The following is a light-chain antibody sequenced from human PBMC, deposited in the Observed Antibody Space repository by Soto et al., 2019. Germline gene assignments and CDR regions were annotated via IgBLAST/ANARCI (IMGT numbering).Light chain of an antibody. V-gene: IGKV3-20*01. CDR2: GAS. CDR1: QSVSSNY. J-gene: IGKJ1*01. Sequence: ETVLTQSPGTLSLSPGERATLSCRASQSVSSNYLAWYQQKPGQAPRLLIYGASTRATGIPDRFSGSGSGTDFTLTISRLEPEDFAVYYCQQYGSSRTFGLGTKLEVE. CDR3: QQYGSSRT.